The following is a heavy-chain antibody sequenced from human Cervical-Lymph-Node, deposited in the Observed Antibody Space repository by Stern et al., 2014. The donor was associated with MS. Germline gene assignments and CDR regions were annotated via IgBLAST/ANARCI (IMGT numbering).Heavy chain of an antibody. CDR2: IIALFGTA. D-gene: IGHD6-13*01. V-gene: IGHV1-69*01. CDR1: GNTFSTFD. CDR3: ARHQGGIAAF. J-gene: IGHJ4*02. Sequence: QVQLVQSGAEVKKPGSSVKVSCKASGNTFSTFDISWVRQAPGQGLEWLGGIIALFGTANYAQKFQGRVTFTADESTSTAYMELSSLRSEDTAVYFCARHQGGIAAFWGQGTLVTVSS.